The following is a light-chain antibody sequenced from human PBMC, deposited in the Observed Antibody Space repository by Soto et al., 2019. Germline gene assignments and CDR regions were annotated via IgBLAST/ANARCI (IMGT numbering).Light chain of an antibody. Sequence: EIVLTQSPATLSLSPGERATLSCRASQSVRNYLAWYQQKPGQPPRLLIYDASNRASGIPARFSGSGSGTDFTLTISSLEPEDFAVYYCQQRSAWLSFGGGTKVDI. J-gene: IGKJ4*01. CDR1: QSVRNY. CDR3: QQRSAWLS. V-gene: IGKV3-11*01. CDR2: DAS.